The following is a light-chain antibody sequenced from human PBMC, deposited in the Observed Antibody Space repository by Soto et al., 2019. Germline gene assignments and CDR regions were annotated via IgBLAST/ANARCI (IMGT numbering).Light chain of an antibody. CDR3: LSYTSSGTYV. J-gene: IGLJ1*01. V-gene: IGLV2-14*01. Sequence: QSVLTQPASVSGPPGQSIPLSCTGTSRDVGNYKYVSWYQQHPGKAPKLMIYEVSNRPSGVSNRFSGSKSGNTASLTISGLQAEDETDYYCLSYTSSGTYVFGTGTKVTVL. CDR1: SRDVGNYKY. CDR2: EVS.